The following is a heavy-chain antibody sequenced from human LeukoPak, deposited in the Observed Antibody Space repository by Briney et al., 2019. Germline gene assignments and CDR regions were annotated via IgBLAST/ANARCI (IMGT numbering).Heavy chain of an antibody. CDR1: GGSMNSYY. D-gene: IGHD4-17*01. CDR3: ARQTVTLGGFDP. CDR2: IYYSGST. V-gene: IGHV4-59*08. Sequence: SETLSLTCTVSGGSMNSYYWSWIRQPPGKGLEWIGHIYYSGSTNYNPSLKSRVTISVDTSKNQFSLKLSSVTAADTAVYYCARQTVTLGGFDPWGQGTLVTVSS. J-gene: IGHJ5*02.